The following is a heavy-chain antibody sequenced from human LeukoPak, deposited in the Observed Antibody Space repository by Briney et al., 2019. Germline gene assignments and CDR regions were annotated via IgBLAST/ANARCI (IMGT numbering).Heavy chain of an antibody. CDR1: GFTFSTYG. J-gene: IGHJ4*02. CDR3: ARERDCGRTNCVAYFFDY. V-gene: IGHV3-21*01. CDR2: ISASSKYI. D-gene: IGHD2-2*01. Sequence: GGSLRLSCEASGFTFSTYGMDWVRQAPGKGLEWVSSISASSKYIWYADSAKGRFTISRDNARNSLYLQINSLRAEDTAVYYCARERDCGRTNCVAYFFDYWGQGTLVTASS.